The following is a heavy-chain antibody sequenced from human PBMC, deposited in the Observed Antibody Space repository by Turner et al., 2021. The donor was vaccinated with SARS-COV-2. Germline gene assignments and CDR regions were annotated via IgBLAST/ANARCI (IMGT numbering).Heavy chain of an antibody. CDR1: GFTFSSYG. J-gene: IGHJ4*02. Sequence: QVHLVDSGGGVVQPGRSLRLSVAASGFTFSSYGMHWVRQAPGKGLEWVAVIAYDGSNKFYADSVKGRFTISRDNSKNTLYLQMNSLRAEDTAVYYCATRIVVVVTATNAFDYWGQGTLVTVSS. D-gene: IGHD2-15*01. CDR3: ATRIVVVVTATNAFDY. CDR2: IAYDGSNK. V-gene: IGHV3-30*03.